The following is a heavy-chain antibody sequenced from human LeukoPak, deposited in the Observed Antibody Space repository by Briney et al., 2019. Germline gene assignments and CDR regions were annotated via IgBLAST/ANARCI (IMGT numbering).Heavy chain of an antibody. J-gene: IGHJ4*02. CDR1: GGSISSGSYY. D-gene: IGHD1-1*01. CDR3: ARGRLTFDY. Sequence: SETLSLTCTVSGGSISSGSYYWSWIRQPAGKGLEWIGSIYHGRSTYYNPSLKSRVTISVDTSKNQFSLKLSSVTAADTAVYYCARGRLTFDYWGQGTLVTVSS. V-gene: IGHV4-39*07. CDR2: IYHGRST.